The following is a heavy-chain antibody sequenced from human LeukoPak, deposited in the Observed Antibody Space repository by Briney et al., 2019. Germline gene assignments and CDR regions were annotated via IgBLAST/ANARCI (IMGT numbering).Heavy chain of an antibody. CDR1: GFTFSSYW. CDR2: IKQDGREK. CDR3: AREGGYSYGLPFDY. D-gene: IGHD5-18*01. J-gene: IGHJ4*02. V-gene: IGHV3-7*03. Sequence: GGSLRLSCAASGFTFSSYWMSWVRQAPGKGLEWVANIKQDGREKYYVDSVKGRFTISRDNAKNSLYLQMNSLRAEDTAVYYCAREGGYSYGLPFDYWGQGTLVTVSS.